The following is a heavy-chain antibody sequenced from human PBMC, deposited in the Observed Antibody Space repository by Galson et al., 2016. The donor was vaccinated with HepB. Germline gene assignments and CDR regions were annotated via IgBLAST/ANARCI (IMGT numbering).Heavy chain of an antibody. CDR3: AREYIPRVSYPENYWYFDL. D-gene: IGHD1-26*01. V-gene: IGHV4-4*02. CDR1: GGSISSSHW. J-gene: IGHJ2*01. CDR2: IYHSGST. Sequence: ETLSLTCAVSGGSISSSHWWSWVRQPPGKGLEWIGEIYHSGSTDYNPSLKSRVPISIDKSRNQFPLKLSSVTVADTAVYYCAREYIPRVSYPENYWYFDLWGRGTLVTVSS.